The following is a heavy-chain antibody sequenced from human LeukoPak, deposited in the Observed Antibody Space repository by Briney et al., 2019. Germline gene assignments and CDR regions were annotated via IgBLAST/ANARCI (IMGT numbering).Heavy chain of an antibody. J-gene: IGHJ2*01. V-gene: IGHV3-23*01. Sequence: GGSLRLSCAASGFTFSSYAMSWVRQASGKGLEWVSAISGSGGSTYYADSVKGRFTISRDNSKNTLYLQMNSLRAEDTAVYYCARDFYSIAVAGYFDLWGRGTLVTVSS. CDR1: GFTFSSYA. CDR2: ISGSGGST. D-gene: IGHD6-19*01. CDR3: ARDFYSIAVAGYFDL.